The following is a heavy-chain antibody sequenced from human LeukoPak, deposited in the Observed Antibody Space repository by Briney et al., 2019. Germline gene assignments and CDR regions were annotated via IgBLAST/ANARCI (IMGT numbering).Heavy chain of an antibody. CDR3: AGRPTGYSSGYIH. CDR1: GFTFSSYA. Sequence: PGGSLRLSCAASGFTFSSYAVSWVRQAPEKGLDWVSVIGGSAHKIRYADSVKGRFTISRDNSENIVYLQMNNLRVEDTAVYYCAGRPTGYSSGYIHWGQGTLVTVSS. D-gene: IGHD5-18*01. V-gene: IGHV3-23*01. CDR2: IGGSAHKI. J-gene: IGHJ4*02.